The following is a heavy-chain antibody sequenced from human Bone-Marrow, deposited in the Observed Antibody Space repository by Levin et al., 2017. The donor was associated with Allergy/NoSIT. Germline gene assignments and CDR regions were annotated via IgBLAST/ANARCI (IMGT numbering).Heavy chain of an antibody. CDR1: GFSFSIFW. CDR2: INEDGSER. V-gene: IGHV3-7*01. CDR3: ARLRAMDS. Sequence: GGSLRLSCTGSGFSFSIFWLTWVRLAPGKGLEWVANINEDGSERHYLDSVKGRFTISRDNSKKSLYLQMNSLRAEDTAIYYCARLRAMDSWGQGALVTVSS. J-gene: IGHJ4*02.